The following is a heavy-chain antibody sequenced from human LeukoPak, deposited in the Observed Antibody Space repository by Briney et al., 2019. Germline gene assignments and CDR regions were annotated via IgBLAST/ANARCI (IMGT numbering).Heavy chain of an antibody. CDR3: ARLDPTYYYDSSGYRNRFDP. CDR1: GYSFTSYW. J-gene: IGHJ5*02. V-gene: IGHV5-51*01. CDR2: IYPGDSDT. D-gene: IGHD3-22*01. Sequence: GESLKISCKGSGYSFTSYWIGWGRRLPGKGLEWMGIIYPGDSDTRYSPSFQGQVTISADKSISTAYLQWSGLKASDTAMYYCARLDPTYYYDSSGYRNRFDPWGQGTLVTVSS.